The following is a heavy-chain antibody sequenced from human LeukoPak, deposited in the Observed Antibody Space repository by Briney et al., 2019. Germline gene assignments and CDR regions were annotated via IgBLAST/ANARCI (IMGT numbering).Heavy chain of an antibody. D-gene: IGHD3-22*01. CDR3: ARPNTYYYDSSGYYFSDAFDI. Sequence: ASETLSLTCAVSGYSISSGYYWGWIRQPPGKGLEWIGSIYHSGSTYYNPSLKSRVTISVDTSENQFSLKLGSVTAADTAVYYCARPNTYYYDSSGYYFSDAFDIWGQGTMVTVSS. CDR1: GYSISSGYY. CDR2: IYHSGST. V-gene: IGHV4-38-2*01. J-gene: IGHJ3*02.